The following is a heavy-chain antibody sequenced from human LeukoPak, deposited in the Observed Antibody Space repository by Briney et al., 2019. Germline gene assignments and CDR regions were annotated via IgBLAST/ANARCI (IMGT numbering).Heavy chain of an antibody. V-gene: IGHV3-9*01. D-gene: IGHD3-10*01. CDR3: VSGRYGSGSEIFDY. Sequence: GGSLRLSCAASGFTFDGYAMHWVRQAPGKGLEWVSGINWNSGYIVYADSVKGRFTISRDNAKNSLYLQMNSLRAEDTAFYYCVSGRYGSGSEIFDYWGQGTLVTVPS. CDR2: INWNSGYI. J-gene: IGHJ4*02. CDR1: GFTFDGYA.